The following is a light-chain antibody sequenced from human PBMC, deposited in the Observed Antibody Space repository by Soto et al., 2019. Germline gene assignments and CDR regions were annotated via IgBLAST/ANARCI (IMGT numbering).Light chain of an antibody. V-gene: IGKV3-11*01. Sequence: DIVLTQSPGTLSLSPGERVTLPCRASQSINNYLACYQQKHGQAPRLLIYDASNRTTGIPSRFSGRGSGTDFTLRISGLEPEDFATYYCQHRAGWPYTFGQGTRLDIK. CDR3: QHRAGWPYT. CDR2: DAS. J-gene: IGKJ2*01. CDR1: QSINNY.